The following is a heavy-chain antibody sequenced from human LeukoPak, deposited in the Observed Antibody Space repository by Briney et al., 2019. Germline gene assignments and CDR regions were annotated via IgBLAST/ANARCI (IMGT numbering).Heavy chain of an antibody. V-gene: IGHV4-39*01. Sequence: ASETLSLTCTVSGGSISSSHYYWGWIRQPPGKGLEWIGSISYSGSTYYNPSLKSRVTISMDTSKNQFSLKLSSVTAADTAVHYCARVLSSSGYYYQPPYYYYMDVWGKGTTVTVSS. J-gene: IGHJ6*03. CDR3: ARVLSSSGYYYQPPYYYYMDV. CDR1: GGSISSSHYY. CDR2: ISYSGST. D-gene: IGHD3-22*01.